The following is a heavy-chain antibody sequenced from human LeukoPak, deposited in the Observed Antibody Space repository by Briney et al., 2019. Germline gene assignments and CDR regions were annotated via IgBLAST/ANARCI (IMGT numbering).Heavy chain of an antibody. Sequence: GGSLRLSCAASGFTFSSYAMSWVRQAPGKGLEWVSAISGSGGSTYYADSVRGRFTISRDNAKNSLYLQMNSLRAEDTAVYYCARVYGAFASGSPPPIFDYWGQGALVTVSS. D-gene: IGHD3-10*01. CDR2: ISGSGGST. CDR3: ARVYGAFASGSPPPIFDY. V-gene: IGHV3-23*01. CDR1: GFTFSSYA. J-gene: IGHJ4*02.